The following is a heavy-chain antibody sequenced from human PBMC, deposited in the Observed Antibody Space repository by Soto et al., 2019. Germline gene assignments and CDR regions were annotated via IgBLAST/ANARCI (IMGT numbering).Heavy chain of an antibody. V-gene: IGHV3-7*01. Sequence: GGSLRLSCAASGFTFSSDWMSWVRQAPGKGLEWVANIKQDGSEKYYVDSVKGRFTISRDNAKNSLYLQMNSLRAEDTAVYYCARESIPGGYDPNYYYYGMDVWGQGTTVTVSS. CDR1: GFTFSSDW. CDR3: ARESIPGGYDPNYYYYGMDV. D-gene: IGHD5-12*01. CDR2: IKQDGSEK. J-gene: IGHJ6*02.